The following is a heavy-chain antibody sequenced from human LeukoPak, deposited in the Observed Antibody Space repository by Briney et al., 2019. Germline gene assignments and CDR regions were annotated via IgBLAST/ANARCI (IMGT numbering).Heavy chain of an antibody. V-gene: IGHV1-69*05. CDR1: GGTFSSYA. CDR2: IIPIFGTA. Sequence: SVKVSCKASGGTFSSYAISWVRQAPGQGLEWMGRIIPIFGTANYAQKFQGRVTITTDESTSTAYMELSSLRSEDTAVYYCARDSGEELRFLGWFGSFDPWGQGTLVTVSS. D-gene: IGHD3-3*01. CDR3: ARDSGEELRFLGWFGSFDP. J-gene: IGHJ5*02.